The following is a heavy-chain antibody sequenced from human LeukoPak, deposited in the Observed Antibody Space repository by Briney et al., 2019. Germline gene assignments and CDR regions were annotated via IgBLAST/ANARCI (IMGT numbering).Heavy chain of an antibody. V-gene: IGHV4-4*07. J-gene: IGHJ4*02. CDR2: IYSSGST. CDR3: ARKDGDY. Sequence: SETLSLTCSVSGASISTFHWTWFRQPAGRGLEWIGLIYSSGSTLLNPSLKNRVAMSVDLTKNQLSLKLTSVTAADTATYFCARKDGDYWGRGTLVTVSS. CDR1: GASISTFH.